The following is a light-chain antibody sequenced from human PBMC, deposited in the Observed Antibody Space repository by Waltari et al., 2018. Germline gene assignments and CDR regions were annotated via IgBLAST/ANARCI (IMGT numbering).Light chain of an antibody. CDR2: DVT. Sequence: QSALTQPRSVSGSPGQSVTISCSGTSNDVGGYYYVSWFQQFPGKAPKLLIYDVTQRPSGVPDLCSASKSGTTASLTISGLHTDDEATYNSCSRAGDYTRLFGGGTKLTVL. CDR3: CSRAGDYTRL. CDR1: SNDVGGYYY. J-gene: IGLJ2*01. V-gene: IGLV2-11*01.